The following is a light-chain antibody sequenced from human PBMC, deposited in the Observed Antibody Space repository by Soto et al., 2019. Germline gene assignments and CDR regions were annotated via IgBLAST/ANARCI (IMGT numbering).Light chain of an antibody. J-gene: IGLJ1*01. V-gene: IGLV2-14*01. CDR2: DVN. CDR3: SSFSVASPL. CDR1: SSDIGGYNY. Sequence: QAVVTQPASMSGSPGQSVTISCAGTSSDIGGYNYVSWYQHHPGTAPKLIIYDVNSRPSGVSHRFSASKSGNTASLTISGLQAEDEADYYCSSFSVASPLFGTGTKLTVL.